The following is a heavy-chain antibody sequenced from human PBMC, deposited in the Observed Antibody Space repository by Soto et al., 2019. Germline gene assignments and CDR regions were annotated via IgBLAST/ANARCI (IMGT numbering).Heavy chain of an antibody. Sequence: ASVKVSCKASGYTFITYAVHWVRQAPGQRLEWMGRIDAGNGNTRYSQKFQGRVTITRDTSASTVYMELSSLNSEDTAVFYCARDRNYYDSSGSSYYFDYWGQGTLVTVSS. CDR2: IDAGNGNT. CDR1: GYTFITYA. CDR3: ARDRNYYDSSGSSYYFDY. D-gene: IGHD3-22*01. V-gene: IGHV1-3*01. J-gene: IGHJ4*02.